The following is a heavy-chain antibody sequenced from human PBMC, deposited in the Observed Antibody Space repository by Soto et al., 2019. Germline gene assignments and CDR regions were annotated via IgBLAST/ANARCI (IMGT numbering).Heavy chain of an antibody. V-gene: IGHV4-59*01. J-gene: IGHJ4*02. CDR1: GGSISSYY. CDR2: IYYSGST. Sequence: PSETLSLTCTVSGGSISSYYWSWIRQPPGKGLEWIGYIYYSGSTNYNPSLKSRVTISVDTSKNQFSLKLSSVTAADTAVYYCARENYDILTGYPYYFDYWGQGTLVTVS. CDR3: ARENYDILTGYPYYFDY. D-gene: IGHD3-9*01.